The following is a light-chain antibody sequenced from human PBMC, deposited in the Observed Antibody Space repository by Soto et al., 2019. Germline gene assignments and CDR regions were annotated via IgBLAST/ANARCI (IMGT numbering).Light chain of an antibody. Sequence: IVMTQSPATVSVSPGESASLSCRASRTIGTNLGWYQQKPGQAPRLLISKTSTRATGVPARFSGSGSGTEFTLTITSLQSEDIAVYYCQQDADWPLTLGGGTKVDIK. CDR3: QQDADWPLT. V-gene: IGKV3-15*01. J-gene: IGKJ4*02. CDR1: RTIGTN. CDR2: KTS.